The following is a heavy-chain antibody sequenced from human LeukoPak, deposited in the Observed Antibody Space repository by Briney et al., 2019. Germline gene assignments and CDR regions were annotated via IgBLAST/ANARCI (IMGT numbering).Heavy chain of an antibody. CDR1: GFTFSSYA. CDR2: IYYSGST. V-gene: IGHV4-59*08. J-gene: IGHJ6*02. Sequence: GSLRLSCAASGFTFSSYAMSWVRQAPGKGLEWIGYIYYSGSTNYNPSLKSRVTISVDTSKNQFSLKLSSVTAADTAVYYCARLRACYCSSTSCYSSCYYYGMDVWGQGTTVTVSS. CDR3: ARLRACYCSSTSCYSSCYYYGMDV. D-gene: IGHD2-2*01.